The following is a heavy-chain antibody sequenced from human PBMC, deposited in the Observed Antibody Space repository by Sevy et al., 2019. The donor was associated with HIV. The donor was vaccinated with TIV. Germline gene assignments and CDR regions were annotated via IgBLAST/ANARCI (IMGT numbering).Heavy chain of an antibody. D-gene: IGHD1-20*01. CDR1: GFTFSSYA. CDR3: AKDGYKPSVGDENYYYYYMDV. V-gene: IGHV3-23*01. Sequence: GGSLRLSCAASGFTFSSYAMSWVRQAPGKGLEWVSAISGSGGSTYHADSVKGRFTISRDNSKNTLYLQMNSLRAEDTAVYYCAKDGYKPSVGDENYYYYYMDVRGKGTTVTVSS. CDR2: ISGSGGST. J-gene: IGHJ6*03.